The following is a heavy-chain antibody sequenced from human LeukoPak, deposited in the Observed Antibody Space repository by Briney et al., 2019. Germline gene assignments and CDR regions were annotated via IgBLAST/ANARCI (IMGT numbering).Heavy chain of an antibody. J-gene: IGHJ6*02. CDR3: ARDGIAAAGTPDFYYYYGMDV. D-gene: IGHD6-13*01. CDR1: GYTFTSYG. CDR2: ISAYNGNT. V-gene: IGHV1-18*01. Sequence: ASVMVSCMASGYTFTSYGISWVRQAPGQGLEWMGWISAYNGNTNYAQKLQGRVTMTTDTSTSTAYMELRSLRSDDTAVYYCARDGIAAAGTPDFYYYYGMDVWGQGTTVTVSS.